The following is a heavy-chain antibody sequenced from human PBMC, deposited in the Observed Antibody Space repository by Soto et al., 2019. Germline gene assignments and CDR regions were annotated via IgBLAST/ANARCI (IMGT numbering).Heavy chain of an antibody. V-gene: IGHV4-39*07. CDR1: GGSISSSTYY. J-gene: IGHJ4*02. Sequence: SETLSLTCTVSGGSISSSTYYWGWIRQPPGRGLEWIGNIFYSGATYYNPSLKSRVTVSVDTSKNQFSLKLSSVTAADTAVYYCARGRVDSAMEVDYWGQGTLVTVSS. CDR3: ARGRVDSAMEVDY. CDR2: IFYSGAT. D-gene: IGHD5-18*01.